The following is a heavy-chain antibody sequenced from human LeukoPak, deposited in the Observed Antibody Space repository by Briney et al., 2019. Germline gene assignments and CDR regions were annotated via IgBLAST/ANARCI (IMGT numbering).Heavy chain of an antibody. D-gene: IGHD3-22*01. J-gene: IGHJ4*02. Sequence: PGGSLRLSCTASRFTFSRYGLHWVRQAPGKGLEWVAVISDDGRNKYYVDSVKGRFTISRDSSKNTLYLQMNSLRAEDTAVYYCARDNFDSSGYPDYWGQGTLVTVSS. CDR3: ARDNFDSSGYPDY. CDR1: RFTFSRYG. V-gene: IGHV3-30*03. CDR2: ISDDGRNK.